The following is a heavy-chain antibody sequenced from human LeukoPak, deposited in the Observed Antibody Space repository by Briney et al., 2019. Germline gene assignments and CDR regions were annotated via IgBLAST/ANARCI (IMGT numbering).Heavy chain of an antibody. V-gene: IGHV3-9*01. Sequence: GGSLRLSCAASGFTFSSYGMHWVRQAPGKGLEWVSGISWNSGSIGYADSVKGRFTISRDNAKNSLYLQMNSLRAEDTALYYCAKLDSYGYDYWGQGTLVTVSS. CDR3: AKLDSYGYDY. CDR1: GFTFSSYG. CDR2: ISWNSGSI. J-gene: IGHJ4*02. D-gene: IGHD5-18*01.